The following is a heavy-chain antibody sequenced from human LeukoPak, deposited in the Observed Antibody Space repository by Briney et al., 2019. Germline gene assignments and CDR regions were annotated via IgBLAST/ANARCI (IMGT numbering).Heavy chain of an antibody. CDR1: EFSVGSNY. J-gene: IGHJ3*02. D-gene: IGHD2/OR15-2a*01. CDR3: ARVKNMVGDAFDI. V-gene: IGHV3-53*01. Sequence: GGSLRLSCAASEFSVGSNYMSWVRQAPGKGLEWVSVIYSGGSTYYADSVKGRFTISRDNSKNTLYLQMNSLRAEDTAVYYCARVKNMVGDAFDIWGQGTMVTVSS. CDR2: IYSGGST.